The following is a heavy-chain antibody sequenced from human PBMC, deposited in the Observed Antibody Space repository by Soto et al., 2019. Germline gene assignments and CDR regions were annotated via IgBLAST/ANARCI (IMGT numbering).Heavy chain of an antibody. J-gene: IGHJ5*02. CDR2: IRSKANSYAT. V-gene: IGHV3-73*01. D-gene: IGHD3-10*01. CDR3: TTVPAPLLS. CDR1: GFTFIGSA. Sequence: GGSLRLSCAASGFTFIGSAMHWVRQASGKGLEWVGRIRSKANSYATAYAASVKGRFTISRDDSKNTAYLQMNSLKTEDTAVYYCTTVPAPLLSWGQGTLVTVSS.